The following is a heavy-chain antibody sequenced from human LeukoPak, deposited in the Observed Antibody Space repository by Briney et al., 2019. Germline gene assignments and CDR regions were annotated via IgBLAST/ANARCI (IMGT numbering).Heavy chain of an antibody. V-gene: IGHV3-15*01. CDR3: TRLLVAGFDY. CDR1: GINFNDAW. D-gene: IGHD2-15*01. J-gene: IGHJ4*02. CDR2: LKSRGSGGTA. Sequence: GGSLRLSCAVSGINFNDAWMSWVRQAPGKGLEWVGRLKSRGSGGTADYSAPVKGRFAVSRDDSQNTLYLQMNSLKTEDTAVYYCTRLLVAGFDYWGQGTLVTVSS.